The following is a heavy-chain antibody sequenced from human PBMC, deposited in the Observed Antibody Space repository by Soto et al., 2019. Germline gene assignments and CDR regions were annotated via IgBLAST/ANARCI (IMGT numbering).Heavy chain of an antibody. Sequence: QLQLQESGPGLVKPSETLSLTCTISGDSISNSNYYWGWIRQPPGKGLEWIGSIYYSGSTYYNPYLKSRVTISVDTSMNQFSLKLRSVTAGDTAVYHCARTGYGSGRTWFDPWGQGTLVTVSS. CDR3: ARTGYGSGRTWFDP. D-gene: IGHD3-10*01. CDR1: GDSISNSNYY. CDR2: IYYSGST. V-gene: IGHV4-39*01. J-gene: IGHJ5*02.